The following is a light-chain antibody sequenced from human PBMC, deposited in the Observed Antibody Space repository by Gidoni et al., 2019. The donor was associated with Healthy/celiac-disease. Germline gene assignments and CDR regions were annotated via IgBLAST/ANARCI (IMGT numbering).Light chain of an antibody. Sequence: QSALTQPASGSGSPGPSITISCTGTSSDVGSYNLVPWYQQHPGKAPKLMIYEGSKRPSGVSNRFSGSKSGNTASLTISGLQAEDEADYYCCSYAGSSTFVFGTGTKVTVL. V-gene: IGLV2-23*01. CDR3: CSYAGSSTFV. CDR1: SSDVGSYNL. J-gene: IGLJ1*01. CDR2: EGS.